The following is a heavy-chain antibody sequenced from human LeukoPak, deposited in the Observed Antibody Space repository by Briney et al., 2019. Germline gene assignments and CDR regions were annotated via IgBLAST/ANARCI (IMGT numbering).Heavy chain of an antibody. Sequence: PGRSLRLSCAASGFTFDDYAMHWVRQAPGKGLEWVSGISWNSGSIGYADSVKGRFTISRDNAKNSLYLQMNSLRAEDTALYYCAKDILLGEPRAFDIWGQGTMVTVSS. CDR3: AKDILLGEPRAFDI. D-gene: IGHD3-16*01. V-gene: IGHV3-9*01. CDR2: ISWNSGSI. J-gene: IGHJ3*02. CDR1: GFTFDDYA.